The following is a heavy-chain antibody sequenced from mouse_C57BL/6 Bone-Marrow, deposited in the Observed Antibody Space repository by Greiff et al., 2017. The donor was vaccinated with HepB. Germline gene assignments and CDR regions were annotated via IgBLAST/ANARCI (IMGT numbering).Heavy chain of an antibody. CDR1: GYTFTDYY. V-gene: IGHV1-19*01. Sequence: VQLQQSGPVLVKPGASVKMSCKASGYTFTDYYMNWVKQSHGKSLEWIGVINPYNGGTSYNQKFKGKATLTVDKSSSTAYMELNSLTSEDSAVYYCARRDDDGYAMDYWGQGTSVTVSS. CDR2: INPYNGGT. D-gene: IGHD2-14*01. J-gene: IGHJ4*01. CDR3: ARRDDDGYAMDY.